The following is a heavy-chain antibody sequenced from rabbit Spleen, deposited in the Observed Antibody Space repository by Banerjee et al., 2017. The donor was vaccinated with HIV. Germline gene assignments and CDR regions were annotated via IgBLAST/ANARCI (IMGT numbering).Heavy chain of an antibody. CDR3: VGGWRNSDYAYGFYL. CDR2: INAGSSGS. Sequence: QEQLVESGGGLVKPEGSLTLTCKASGFSFSDRDVMCWVRQAPGKGLEWIACINAGSSGSYYANWAKGRFTISKTSSTTVTLQLTSLTAADTATYFCVGGWRNSDYAYGFYLWGPGTLVTVS. D-gene: IGHD6-1*01. CDR1: GFSFSDRDV. V-gene: IGHV1S45*01. J-gene: IGHJ4*01.